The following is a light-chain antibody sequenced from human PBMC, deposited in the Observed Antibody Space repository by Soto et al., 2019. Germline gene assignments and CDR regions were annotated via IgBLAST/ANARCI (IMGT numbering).Light chain of an antibody. CDR2: STS. CDR3: QQSYNIPFT. CDR1: QSISTY. J-gene: IGKJ2*01. V-gene: IGKV1-39*01. Sequence: DSQMTQSPASLSASVGDRVTITCRASQSISTYLNWYQQRPGKVPNLLIYSTSSLQSGVPSRFSGSGYGTDFTLTISSLQPEDFATYYCQQSYNIPFTFGQGTKVDIK.